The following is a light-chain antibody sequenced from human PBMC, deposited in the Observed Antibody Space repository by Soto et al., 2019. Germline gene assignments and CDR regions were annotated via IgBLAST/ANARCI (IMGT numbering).Light chain of an antibody. Sequence: QSALTQPASVSGSPGQSITISCTGTSSDVGSYNYVCWYPQYPGNAPKLMIYYFSNRRSGVSYRFSGSKSGNTASLTSSGLQAEDEADYYCSAYTTSSTHGLLGGGTKLTVL. CDR2: YFS. J-gene: IGLJ3*02. V-gene: IGLV2-14*01. CDR1: SSDVGSYNY. CDR3: SAYTTSSTHGL.